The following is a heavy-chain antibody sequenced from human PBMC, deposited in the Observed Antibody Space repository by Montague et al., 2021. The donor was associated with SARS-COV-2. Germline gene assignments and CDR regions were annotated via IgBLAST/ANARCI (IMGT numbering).Heavy chain of an antibody. Sequence: SETLSPTCAVYGGSFSGYYWSWIRQPPGKGLEWIGEINHSGSTNYNPSLKSRVTISVGTSKNQFSLKLSSVTAADTAVYYCARGSRQWLVRPPHYYYFDYWGQGTLVTVSS. J-gene: IGHJ4*02. CDR1: GGSFSGYY. CDR3: ARGSRQWLVRPPHYYYFDY. D-gene: IGHD6-19*01. V-gene: IGHV4-34*01. CDR2: INHSGST.